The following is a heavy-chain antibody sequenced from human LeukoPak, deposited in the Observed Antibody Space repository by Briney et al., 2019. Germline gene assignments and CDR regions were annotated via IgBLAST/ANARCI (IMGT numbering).Heavy chain of an antibody. CDR1: GGSFSGYY. V-gene: IGHV4-34*01. J-gene: IGHJ4*02. CDR3: ARGRNYYGSGSYYKATRFFDY. CDR2: INHSGST. Sequence: SETLSLTCAVYGGSFSGYYWSWIRQPPGKGLEWIGEINHSGSTNYNPSLKSRVTISVDTSKNQFSLKLSSVTAADTAVYYCARGRNYYGSGSYYKATRFFDYWGQGTLVTVSS. D-gene: IGHD3-10*01.